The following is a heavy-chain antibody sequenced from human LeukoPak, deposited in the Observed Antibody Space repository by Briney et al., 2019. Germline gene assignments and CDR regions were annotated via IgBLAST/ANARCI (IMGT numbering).Heavy chain of an antibody. CDR1: GFTFSSYA. D-gene: IGHD2-2*01. V-gene: IGHV3-21*01. Sequence: GGSLRLSCAASGFTFSSYAMSWVRQAPGKGLEWVSSISGGSSAMYYADSVKGRFTISRDNAKSSLYLQMDSLRAEDTAIYYCARQCSIISCLWGQGTLVTVSS. J-gene: IGHJ4*02. CDR3: ARQCSIISCL. CDR2: ISGGSSAM.